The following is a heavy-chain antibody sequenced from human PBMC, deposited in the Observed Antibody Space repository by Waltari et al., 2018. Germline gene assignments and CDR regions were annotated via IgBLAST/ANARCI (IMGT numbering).Heavy chain of an antibody. D-gene: IGHD4-4*01. J-gene: IGHJ4*02. V-gene: IGHV3-7*01. CDR1: GGSISSSSYY. CDR3: AREGLTEEAAY. CDR2: IKHDGSET. Sequence: LQLQESGPGLVKPSETLSLTCTVSGGSISSSSYYWGWIRQPPGKGLEWLAHIKHDGSETYHVDSVKGRFTISRDNARNSLYLEMDRLRVEDTGVYYCAREGLTEEAAYWGQGTLVTVSS.